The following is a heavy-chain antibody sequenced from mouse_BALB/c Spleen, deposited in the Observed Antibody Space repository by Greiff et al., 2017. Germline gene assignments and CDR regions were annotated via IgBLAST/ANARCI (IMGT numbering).Heavy chain of an antibody. CDR2: ISSGGSYT. D-gene: IGHD2-14*01. V-gene: IGHV5-6*01. Sequence: EVKLMESGGDLVKPGGSLKLSCAASGFTFSSYGMSWVRQTPDKRLEWVATISSGGSYTYYPDSVKGRFTISRDNARNILYLQMSSLRSEDTAMYYCARKEVRRGSYAMDYWGQGTSVTVSS. CDR3: ARKEVRRGSYAMDY. J-gene: IGHJ4*01. CDR1: GFTFSSYG.